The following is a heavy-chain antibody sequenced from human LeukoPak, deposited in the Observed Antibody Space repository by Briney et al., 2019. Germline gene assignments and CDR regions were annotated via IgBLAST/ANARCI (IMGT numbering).Heavy chain of an antibody. CDR2: ISYDGSNK. J-gene: IGHJ6*03. CDR1: GFTFSSYA. CDR3: VRGTRLIHYYMDV. Sequence: GGSLRLSCAASGFTFSSYAMHWVRQAPGKGLEWVAVISYDGSNKYYADSVKGRFTISRDNSKNTLYLQMNSLRAEDTAVYYCVRGTRLIHYYMDVWGKGTTVTVSS. V-gene: IGHV3-30-3*01. D-gene: IGHD1-1*01.